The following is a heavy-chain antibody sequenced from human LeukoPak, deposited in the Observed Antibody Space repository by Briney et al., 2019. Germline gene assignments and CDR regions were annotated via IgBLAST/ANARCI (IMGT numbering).Heavy chain of an antibody. CDR3: VREARGYHYTYFDY. V-gene: IGHV3-13*01. CDR2: VSSGFHA. CDR1: GFTLGSHD. J-gene: IGHJ4*02. Sequence: PGGSLGLSCTASGFTLGSHDMHWVRQIPGQGLEWVAAVSSGFHAFFADSVQGRFTVSREDARNSLYLQMNSLRAGDTAVYYCVREARGYHYTYFDYWGQGTLVTVSS. D-gene: IGHD5-18*01.